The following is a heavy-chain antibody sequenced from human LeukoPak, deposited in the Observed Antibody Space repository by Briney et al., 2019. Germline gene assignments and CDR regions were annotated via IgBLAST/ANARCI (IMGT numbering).Heavy chain of an antibody. CDR2: FYRGDST. CDR1: GFTVSSSY. CDR3: ARGSTYYDSSGQVPFDY. J-gene: IGHJ4*02. D-gene: IGHD3-22*01. V-gene: IGHV3-53*01. Sequence: GGSLRLSCAASGFTVSSSYMYWVRQAPGKGLEWVSFFYRGDSTYYAESVRGRFTISRDNAKNSLYLQMNSLRAEDTAVYYCARGSTYYDSSGQVPFDYWGQGTLVTVSS.